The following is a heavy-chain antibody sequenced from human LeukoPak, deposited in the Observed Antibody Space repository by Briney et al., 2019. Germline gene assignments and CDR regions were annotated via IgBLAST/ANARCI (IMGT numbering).Heavy chain of an antibody. V-gene: IGHV1-2*02. Sequence: GASVKVSCKASGYIFTGYFLHWVRQAPGQGLEWMGWISPNNGGTYYAQKSQDRVTMTRDTSISTVYMELSRLRSDDTAVYYCARHVGATRDLDPWGQGTLVTVSS. CDR3: ARHVGATRDLDP. CDR1: GYIFTGYF. D-gene: IGHD1-26*01. J-gene: IGHJ5*02. CDR2: ISPNNGGT.